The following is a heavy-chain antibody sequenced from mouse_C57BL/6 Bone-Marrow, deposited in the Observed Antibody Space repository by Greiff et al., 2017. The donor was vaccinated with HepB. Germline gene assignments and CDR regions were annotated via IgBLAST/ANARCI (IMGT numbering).Heavy chain of an antibody. V-gene: IGHV1-61*01. CDR2: IYPSDSET. Sequence: QVQLQQPGAELVRPGSSVKLSCKASGYTFTSYWMDWVKQRPGQGLEWIGNIYPSDSETHYNQKFKDKATLTVDKSSSPAYMQLSSLTSEDSAVYYCARYQLGSPWFAYWGQGTLVTVSA. CDR3: ARYQLGSPWFAY. D-gene: IGHD4-1*02. J-gene: IGHJ3*01. CDR1: GYTFTSYW.